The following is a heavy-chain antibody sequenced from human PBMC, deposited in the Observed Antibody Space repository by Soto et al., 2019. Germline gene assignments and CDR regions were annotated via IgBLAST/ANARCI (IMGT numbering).Heavy chain of an antibody. CDR2: INPISGDT. CDR3: ARVRRTPYAMDV. V-gene: IGHV1-2*02. D-gene: IGHD2-2*01. J-gene: IGHJ6*02. Sequence: QVQLVQSGAEVKKPGASVKVSCKASGYIFTGHYIHWVRQAPGQGLEWMGWINPISGDTNYAQKFQARVTITRDTSISTAYMDLSWLTSGDTAVYYCARVRRTPYAMDVWGQGTMITVSS. CDR1: GYIFTGHY.